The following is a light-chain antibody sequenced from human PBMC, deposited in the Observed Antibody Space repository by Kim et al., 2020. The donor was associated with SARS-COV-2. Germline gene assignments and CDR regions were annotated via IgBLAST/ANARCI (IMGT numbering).Light chain of an antibody. CDR2: RDN. CDR3: SAWDSSLSAWV. CDR1: INNVGNQG. Sequence: QAGLTQPPSVSKGLRQTATLTCTGNINNVGNQGAAWLQQHQGHPPKLLFYRDNNRPSGISARFSASRSGSTASLTITGLQPEDEADYYCSAWDSSLSAWVFGGGTQPTVL. V-gene: IGLV10-54*01. J-gene: IGLJ3*02.